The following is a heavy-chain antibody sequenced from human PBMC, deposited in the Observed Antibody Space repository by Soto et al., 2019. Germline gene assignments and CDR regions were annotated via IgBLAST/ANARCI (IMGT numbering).Heavy chain of an antibody. V-gene: IGHV3-30*18. CDR1: GFTFSSYG. CDR2: ISYDGSNK. CDR3: AKDPGGTTEYYYYGMDV. J-gene: IGHJ6*02. Sequence: GGSLRLSCAASGFTFSSYGMHWVRQAPGKGLEWVAVISYDGSNKYYADSVKGRFTISRDNSKNTLYLQMNSLRAEDTAVYYCAKDPGGTTEYYYYGMDVWGQGTTVTVSS. D-gene: IGHD1-1*01.